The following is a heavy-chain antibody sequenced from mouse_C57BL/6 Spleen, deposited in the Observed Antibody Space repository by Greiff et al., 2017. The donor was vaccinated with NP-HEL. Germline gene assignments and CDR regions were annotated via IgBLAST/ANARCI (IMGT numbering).Heavy chain of an antibody. V-gene: IGHV1-85*01. CDR1: GYTFTSYD. Sequence: QVQLQQSGPELVQPGASVKLSCKASGYTFTSYDINWVKQRPGQGLEWIGWIYPRDGSTKYNEQFKGKAKLTVDTSYSTAYMWRHSLIAEDSAVYFCARGVSNYHYAMDYWGQGTSVTVSS. CDR2: IYPRDGST. J-gene: IGHJ4*01. D-gene: IGHD2-5*01. CDR3: ARGVSNYHYAMDY.